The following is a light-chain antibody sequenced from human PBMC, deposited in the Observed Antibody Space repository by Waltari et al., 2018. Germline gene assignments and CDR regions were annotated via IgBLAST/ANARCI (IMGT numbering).Light chain of an antibody. CDR3: MQATHWPYT. J-gene: IGKJ2*01. V-gene: IGKV2-30*02. CDR2: KVS. CDR1: QSLLHRDGNTY. Sequence: DVVMTQSPLSLSVNVGQAATISCSSSQSLLHRDGNTYFTWFHQRPGQSPRRLFYKVSYRDPGVPDRFSGSGSGPDFTLTISRVEAEDAGVFYCMQATHWPYTFGQGTKLEI.